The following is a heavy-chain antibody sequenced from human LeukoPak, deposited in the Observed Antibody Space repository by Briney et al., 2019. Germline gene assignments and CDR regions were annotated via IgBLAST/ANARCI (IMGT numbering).Heavy chain of an antibody. CDR2: IGSGSSAI. Sequence: GGSLRLSCVASGFTFSSFGMNWVRQAPGKGLEWVSYIGSGSSAIHYADSVKGRFTIFRDNAKNSLYLQMNSLRDEDAAVYYCAKDRYSGLNTIDYWGQGTLVTVSS. V-gene: IGHV3-48*02. CDR1: GFTFSSFG. CDR3: AKDRYSGLNTIDY. D-gene: IGHD6-13*01. J-gene: IGHJ4*02.